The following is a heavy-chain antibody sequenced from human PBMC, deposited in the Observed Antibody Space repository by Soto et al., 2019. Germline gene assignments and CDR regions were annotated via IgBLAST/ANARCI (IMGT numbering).Heavy chain of an antibody. CDR2: ITTDKGKT. CDR1: GYTFTSYG. CDR3: ATRSPAFDY. V-gene: IGHV1-18*01. Sequence: QAQLVQSGPEVKKPGASVKVSCKTSGYTFTSYGISWVRQAPGQGLEWMGWITTDKGKTTYAQKFQGRVTMTTDTSTSTAYMEMRSLRSEDTAVYYCATRSPAFDYWGQGTLVTVSS. J-gene: IGHJ4*02.